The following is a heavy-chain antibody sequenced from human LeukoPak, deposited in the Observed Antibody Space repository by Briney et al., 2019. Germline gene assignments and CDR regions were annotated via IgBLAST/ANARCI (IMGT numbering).Heavy chain of an antibody. D-gene: IGHD3-10*01. V-gene: IGHV5-51*01. CDR2: IYPDNFDT. J-gene: IGHJ4*02. Sequence: GESLKISCKASGYRFTTYWIGWVRQMPGKGLEWMGIIYPDNFDTRYGPSFRGQVTISADKSIGTAYLQWTSLKAPDTARYYCARQGWDGSFFDFWGQGILVTVSS. CDR1: GYRFTTYW. CDR3: ARQGWDGSFFDF.